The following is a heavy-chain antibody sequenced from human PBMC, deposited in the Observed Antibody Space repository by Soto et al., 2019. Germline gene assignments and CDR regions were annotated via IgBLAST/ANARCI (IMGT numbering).Heavy chain of an antibody. D-gene: IGHD6-6*01. Sequence: TSETLSLTYAVYGGTFSDYCWSWISQPPGKGLEWIGEINHSGSTNYNPSLKSRVTISVDTSKNQFSLKLSSVTAADTAVYYCARGRIGARLLHYYFDYWGQGTLVTVSS. CDR3: ARGRIGARLLHYYFDY. CDR2: INHSGST. V-gene: IGHV4-34*01. CDR1: GGTFSDYC. J-gene: IGHJ4*02.